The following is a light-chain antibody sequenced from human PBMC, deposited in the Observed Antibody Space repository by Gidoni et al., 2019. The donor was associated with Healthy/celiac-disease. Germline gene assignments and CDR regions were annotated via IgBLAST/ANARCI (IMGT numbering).Light chain of an antibody. Sequence: MTQSPSSLSASVGDRVTITCRASQSISSYLNWYQQKPGKAPKLLIYAASSLQSGVPSRFSGSGSGTDFTLTISSLQPEDFATYYSQQSYSTPKTFGQGTKLEIK. CDR2: AAS. CDR1: QSISSY. V-gene: IGKV1-39*01. CDR3: QQSYSTPKT. J-gene: IGKJ2*01.